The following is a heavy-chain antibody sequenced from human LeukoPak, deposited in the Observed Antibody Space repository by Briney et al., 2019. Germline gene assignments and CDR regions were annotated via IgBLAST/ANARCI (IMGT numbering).Heavy chain of an antibody. D-gene: IGHD3-22*01. V-gene: IGHV4-34*01. CDR2: INHSGST. CDR1: GFTFSSYA. J-gene: IGHJ5*02. CDR3: ARGPYYDSSAYYVA. Sequence: LSCAASGFTFSSYAMTWIRQPPGKGLEWIGEINHSGSTNYNPSLKSRVTISVDTSKNQFSLKLSSVTAADTAVYYCARGPYYDSSAYYVAWGQGTLVTVSS.